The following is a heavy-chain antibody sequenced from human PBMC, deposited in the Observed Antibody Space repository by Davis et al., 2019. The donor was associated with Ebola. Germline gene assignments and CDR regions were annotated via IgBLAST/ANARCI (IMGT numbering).Heavy chain of an antibody. CDR3: AKEGCSSTSCYPYYYYYGMDV. J-gene: IGHJ6*02. Sequence: GVLKISCAASGFTFSSYAMSWVRQAPGKGLEWVSAISGSGGSTYYADSVKGRFTISRDNSKNTLYLQMNSLRAEDTAVYYCAKEGCSSTSCYPYYYYYGMDVWGQGTTVTVSS. D-gene: IGHD2-2*01. CDR1: GFTFSSYA. V-gene: IGHV3-23*01. CDR2: ISGSGGST.